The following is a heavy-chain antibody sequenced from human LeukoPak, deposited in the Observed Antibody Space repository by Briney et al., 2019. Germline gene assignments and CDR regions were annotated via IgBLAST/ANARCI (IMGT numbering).Heavy chain of an antibody. CDR3: ARVGYSYGAFDY. Sequence: GGSLRLSCAASGFTFSSYSMNWVRQAPGKGLEWVSSISSSSSYIYYADSVKGRFTISRDNAKNSLYLQMNSLRAEDTAVCYCARVGYSYGAFDYWGQGTLVTVSS. CDR2: ISSSSSYI. V-gene: IGHV3-21*01. CDR1: GFTFSSYS. D-gene: IGHD5-18*01. J-gene: IGHJ4*02.